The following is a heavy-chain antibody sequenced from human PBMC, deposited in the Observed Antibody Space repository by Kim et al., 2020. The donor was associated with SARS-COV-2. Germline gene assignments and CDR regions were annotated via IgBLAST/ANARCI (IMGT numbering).Heavy chain of an antibody. J-gene: IGHJ6*02. D-gene: IGHD5-18*01. V-gene: IGHV3-53*04. Sequence: GGSLRLSCAASGFTVSSNYMSWVRQAPGKGLEWVSVIYSGGSTYYADSVKGRFTISRHNSKNTLYLQMNSLRAEDTAVYYCARDPRFDIDTAHDYYYGMDVWGQGTTVTVSS. CDR3: ARDPRFDIDTAHDYYYGMDV. CDR2: IYSGGST. CDR1: GFTVSSNY.